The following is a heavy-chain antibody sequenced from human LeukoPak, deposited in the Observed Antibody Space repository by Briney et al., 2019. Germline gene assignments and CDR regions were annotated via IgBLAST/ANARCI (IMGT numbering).Heavy chain of an antibody. V-gene: IGHV4-39*01. CDR3: ARHTSGSSLDY. CDR1: GGSISSSRSY. CDR2: IHYSGSN. J-gene: IGHJ4*02. D-gene: IGHD6-6*01. Sequence: SETLSLTCRVSGGSISSSRSYWGWIRRPPGKGLEWIATIHYSGSNNYNPSLKSRVTISVDKSKNQFSLKLSSVTAADTAVYYCARHTSGSSLDYWGLGTLVTVSS.